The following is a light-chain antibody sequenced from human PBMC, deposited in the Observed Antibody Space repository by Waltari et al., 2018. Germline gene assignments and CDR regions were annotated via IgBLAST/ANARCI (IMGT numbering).Light chain of an antibody. V-gene: IGLV1-47*01. CDR1: SSNVGSSY. Sequence: QSVLTQPPSASGTPGQRVTISCSGSSSNVGSSYVYWYQHLPGAAPKVLMFRDDERASAIPDRFSGSKSVTSASLAISRLRSEDEADYYCAAWDDSLSCWVFGGGTKLTVL. CDR3: AAWDDSLSCWV. CDR2: RDD. J-gene: IGLJ3*02.